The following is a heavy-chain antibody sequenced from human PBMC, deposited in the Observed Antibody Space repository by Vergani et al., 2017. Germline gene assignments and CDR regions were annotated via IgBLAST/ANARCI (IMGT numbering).Heavy chain of an antibody. V-gene: IGHV3-30*18. CDR3: AKAHYDYVRYYYGMDV. J-gene: IGHJ6*02. CDR1: GFTFSSYG. CDR2: ISYDGSNK. Sequence: QVQLVESGGGVVQPGRSLRLSCAASGFTFSSYGMHWVRQAPGKGLEWVAVISYDGSNKYYADSVKGRFTISRDNSKNTLYLQMNSLRAEDTAVYYCAKAHYDYVRYYYGMDVWGQGTTVTVSS. D-gene: IGHD3-16*01.